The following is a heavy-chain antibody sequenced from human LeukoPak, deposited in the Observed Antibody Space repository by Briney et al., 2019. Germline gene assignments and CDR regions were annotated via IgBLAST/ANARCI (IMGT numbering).Heavy chain of an antibody. V-gene: IGHV1-2*02. CDR1: GYTFTGYY. CDR3: ARDQIASPNWELDY. CDR2: VTPNTGGT. Sequence: ASVKVSCKASGYTFTGYYIHWVRQAPGQSFEWMGWVTPNTGGTNYAQKFQGRVTMTRDTSISTAYMGLSRLTSDDTAVYYCARDQIASPNWELDYWGQGTLVTVSS. J-gene: IGHJ4*02. D-gene: IGHD1-1*01.